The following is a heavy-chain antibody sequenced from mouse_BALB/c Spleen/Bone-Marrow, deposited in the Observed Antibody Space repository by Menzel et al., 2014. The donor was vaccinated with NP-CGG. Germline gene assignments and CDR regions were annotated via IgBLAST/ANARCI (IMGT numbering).Heavy chain of an antibody. CDR2: IDPANGNT. Sequence: VQLQQSGAELVKPGASVKLSCTASGFNIKDTYMHWVKQRPEQGLEWIGRIDPANGNTKYDPKFQGKATITADTSSKTAYLQLSSLTSEDTAVYCCASYYYGSSLFAYWGQGTLVTVSA. V-gene: IGHV14-3*02. CDR1: GFNIKDTY. J-gene: IGHJ3*01. D-gene: IGHD1-1*01. CDR3: ASYYYGSSLFAY.